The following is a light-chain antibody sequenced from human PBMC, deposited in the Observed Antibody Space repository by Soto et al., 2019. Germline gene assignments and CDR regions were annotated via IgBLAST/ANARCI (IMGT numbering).Light chain of an antibody. J-gene: IGKJ1*01. V-gene: IGKV3-11*01. CDR3: QQRSNWAWT. CDR1: QSVSSY. Sequence: EIVLTQSPATLSLSPGERATLSCRASQSVSSYLACYQQKPGQAPRLLIYDASNRATGIPARFSGSGSGTDFTRNISSLEPADFAVYYCQQRSNWAWTFGQGNKVEIK. CDR2: DAS.